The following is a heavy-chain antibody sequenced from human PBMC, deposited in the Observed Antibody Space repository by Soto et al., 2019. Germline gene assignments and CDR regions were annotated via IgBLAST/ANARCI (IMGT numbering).Heavy chain of an antibody. CDR1: GGSISSSPYY. V-gene: IGHV4-39*01. CDR2: IYYNGNT. J-gene: IGHJ4*02. D-gene: IGHD1-1*01. Sequence: QLQLQESGPGLVKPSETLSLTCTVSGGSISSSPYYWAWIRQPPGKGLQWIGNIYYNGNTFYNPSLRSRVTIFIDTSKSQFSLGLSSVTASHTAVYYCARHGPLTNNWNQLNCWGQGTLVTVSS. CDR3: ARHGPLTNNWNQLNC.